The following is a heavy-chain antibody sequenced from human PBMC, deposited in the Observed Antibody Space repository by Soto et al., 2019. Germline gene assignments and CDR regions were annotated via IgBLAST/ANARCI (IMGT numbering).Heavy chain of an antibody. CDR1: GGSFSGYY. J-gene: IGHJ6*02. D-gene: IGHD2-21*01. CDR3: ARGPRYSRSRWLALDV. Sequence: QVQLQQWGAGLLKPSETLSLTCAVYGGSFSGYYWTWIRQPPGKGLAWVGDINHSGSTNHNPSLKSRVSLSVDTSKNQFSLKLTSMTAADTAVYYCARGPRYSRSRWLALDVWGQGTTVTVSS. CDR2: INHSGST. V-gene: IGHV4-34*01.